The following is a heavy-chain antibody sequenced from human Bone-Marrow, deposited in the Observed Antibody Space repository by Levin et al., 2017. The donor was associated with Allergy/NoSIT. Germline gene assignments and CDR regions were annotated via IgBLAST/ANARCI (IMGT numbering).Heavy chain of an antibody. CDR3: AKEGRMRSDYDYYMDV. J-gene: IGHJ6*03. CDR2: ISWNSGSI. V-gene: IGHV3-9*01. D-gene: IGHD3-10*01. Sequence: SLKISCAASGFTFDDYAMHWVRQAPGKGLEWVSGISWNSGSIGYADSVKGRFTISRDNAKNSLYLQMNSLRAEDTALYYCAKEGRMRSDYDYYMDVWGKGTTVTVSS. CDR1: GFTFDDYA.